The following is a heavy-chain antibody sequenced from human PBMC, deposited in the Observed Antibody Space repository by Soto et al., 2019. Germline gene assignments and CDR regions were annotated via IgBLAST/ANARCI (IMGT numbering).Heavy chain of an antibody. CDR3: TITYIVVVVAAVPFDY. V-gene: IGHV1-69*06. CDR1: GGTFSSYA. D-gene: IGHD2-15*01. J-gene: IGHJ4*02. CDR2: IIPIFGTA. Sequence: SVKVSCKASGGTFSSYAISWVRQAPGQGLEWMGGIIPIFGTANYAQKFQGRVTITADKSTSTAYMELSSLRSEDTAVYYCTITYIVVVVAAVPFDYWGQGTLVTVSS.